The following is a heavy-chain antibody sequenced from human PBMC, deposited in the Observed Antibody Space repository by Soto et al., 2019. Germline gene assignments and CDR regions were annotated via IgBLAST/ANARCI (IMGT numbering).Heavy chain of an antibody. D-gene: IGHD2-2*01. J-gene: IGHJ5*02. Sequence: QVQLVQSGGEVKRPGASVKVSCKTSGYTFSNYGITWMRQAPGQPLEWLGGISLYSDGTNYAQKFQRRVSMTTDTSTTTASMALRSLRSDDTAVDYCARVVPGAEAWFGPWGQGTLVTVSS. CDR1: GYTFSNYG. CDR3: ARVVPGAEAWFGP. V-gene: IGHV1-18*01. CDR2: ISLYSDGT.